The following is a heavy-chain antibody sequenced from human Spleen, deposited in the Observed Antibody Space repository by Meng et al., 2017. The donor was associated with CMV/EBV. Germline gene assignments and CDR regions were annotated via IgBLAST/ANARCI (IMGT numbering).Heavy chain of an antibody. J-gene: IGHJ5*02. CDR1: FSDYA. V-gene: IGHV3-30*04. Sequence: FSDYALHSVRQAPCNGLQCVGVITFDGRTYNNGDSVTVRFTIAKDSSKNTLVLPMDTLIIEDTSVYYCARDGMSTCDWEYPVGWFDPWGQGILVTVSS. CDR2: ITFDGRTY. CDR3: ARDGMSTCDWEYPVGWFDP. D-gene: IGHD2-21*02.